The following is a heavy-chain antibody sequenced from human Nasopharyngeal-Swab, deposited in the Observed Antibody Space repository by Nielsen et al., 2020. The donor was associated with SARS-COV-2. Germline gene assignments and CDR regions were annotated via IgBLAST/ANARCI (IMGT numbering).Heavy chain of an antibody. CDR3: AKALEGYCSGGSCYPGHYYGMDV. V-gene: IGHV3-23*01. D-gene: IGHD2-15*01. CDR1: GFPFSSYA. J-gene: IGHJ6*02. Sequence: GVLKISCAASGFPFSSYAMSWVRQAPGKGLEWVSAISGSGGSTYYADSVKGRFTISRDNSKNTLYLQMNSLRAEDTAVYYCAKALEGYCSGGSCYPGHYYGMDVWGQGTTVTVSS. CDR2: ISGSGGST.